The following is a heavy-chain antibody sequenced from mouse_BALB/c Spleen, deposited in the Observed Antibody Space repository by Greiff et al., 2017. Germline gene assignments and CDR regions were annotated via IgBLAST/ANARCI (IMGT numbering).Heavy chain of an antibody. D-gene: IGHD2-14*01. V-gene: IGHV2-9*02. CDR2: IWAGGST. CDR3: ARDGDRYEGRGYAMDY. Sequence: VQLQESGPGLVAPSQSLSITCTVSGFSLTSYGVHWVRQPPGKGLEWLGVIWAGGSTNYNSALMSRLSISKDNSKSQVFLKMNSLQTVDTAMYYCARDGDRYEGRGYAMDYWGQGTSVTVSS. J-gene: IGHJ4*01. CDR1: GFSLTSYG.